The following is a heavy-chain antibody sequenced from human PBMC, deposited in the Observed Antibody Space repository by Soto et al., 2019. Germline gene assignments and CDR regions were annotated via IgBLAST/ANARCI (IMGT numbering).Heavy chain of an antibody. V-gene: IGHV4-59*01. J-gene: IGHJ4*02. CDR1: GGSISSYY. Sequence: PSETLSLTCTVSGGSISSYYWSWIRQPPGKGLEWIGYIYYSGSTNYNPSLKSRVTISVDTSKNQFSLKLSSVTAADTAVYYCARQGWDIVATIYDYWGQGTLVTVSS. CDR2: IYYSGST. CDR3: ARQGWDIVATIYDY. D-gene: IGHD5-12*01.